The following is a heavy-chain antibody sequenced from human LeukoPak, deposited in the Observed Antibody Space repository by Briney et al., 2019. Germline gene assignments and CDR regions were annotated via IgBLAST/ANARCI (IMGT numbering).Heavy chain of an antibody. V-gene: IGHV3-23*01. CDR2: ISGSGGST. CDR1: GFTFSSSA. J-gene: IGHJ4*02. Sequence: GGSLRLSCAASGFTFSSSAMSWVRQAPGKGLEWVSAISGSGGSTYYADSVKGRFTFSRDNSKNTVYLQMNSLRAEDTAVYYCAKVAYRYYGSGSYQFDYWGQGTLVTVPS. D-gene: IGHD3-10*01. CDR3: AKVAYRYYGSGSYQFDY.